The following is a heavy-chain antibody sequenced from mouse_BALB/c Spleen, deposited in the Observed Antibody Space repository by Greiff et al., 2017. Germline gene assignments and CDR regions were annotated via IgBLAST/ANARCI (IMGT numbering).Heavy chain of an antibody. V-gene: IGHV1-5*01. D-gene: IGHD1-2*01. Sequence: VQLQQSGTVLARPGASVKMSCKASGYTFTSYWMHWVKQRPGQGLEWIGAIYPGNSDTSYNQKFKGKAKLTAVTSTSTAYMELSSLTNEDSAVYSCTIEDGYGAMDYWGQGTSVTVSS. CDR2: IYPGNSDT. CDR3: TIEDGYGAMDY. CDR1: GYTFTSYW. J-gene: IGHJ4*01.